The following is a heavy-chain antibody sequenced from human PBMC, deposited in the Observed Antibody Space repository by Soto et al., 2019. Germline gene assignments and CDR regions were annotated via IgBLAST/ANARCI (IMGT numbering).Heavy chain of an antibody. Sequence: PSETLSLTCAVSGGSISSTNWWSWVRQPPGKGLEWIGEIYFSGTTKFNRSLKSRISMLVDKSKNHSSLTLTSVTAADTAAYYCGRGGCRFYGMDVWGQGTAVTDS. CDR2: IYFSGTT. CDR1: GGSISSTNW. V-gene: IGHV4-4*02. D-gene: IGHD3-10*01. J-gene: IGHJ6*02. CDR3: GRGGCRFYGMDV.